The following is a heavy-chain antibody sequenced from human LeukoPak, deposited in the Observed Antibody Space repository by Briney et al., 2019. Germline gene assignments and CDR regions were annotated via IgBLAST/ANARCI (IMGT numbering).Heavy chain of an antibody. CDR2: IYSGGDT. V-gene: IGHV3-66*01. Sequence: PGGSLRLSCAASGFTVSSSYMNWVRQAPGKGLEWVSVIYSGGDTYYADSVKGRFTISRDNSKNTLYLQMNSLRPEDTAVYYCAKESLDGYSSGWFDYWGQGTLVTVSS. D-gene: IGHD6-19*01. J-gene: IGHJ4*02. CDR3: AKESLDGYSSGWFDY. CDR1: GFTVSSSY.